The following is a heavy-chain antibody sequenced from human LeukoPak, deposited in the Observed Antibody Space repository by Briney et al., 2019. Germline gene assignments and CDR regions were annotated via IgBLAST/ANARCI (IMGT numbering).Heavy chain of an antibody. CDR2: INPSGGST. Sequence: ASVKVSCKASGGTFSSYAISWVRQAPGQGLEWMGIINPSGGSTIYAQKFQGRVTMTRDTSTSTVYMELSSLRSEDTAVYYCARENSIAVAGTGLYYYYYYMDVWGKGTTVTVSS. CDR1: GGTFSSYA. D-gene: IGHD6-19*01. V-gene: IGHV1-46*01. CDR3: ARENSIAVAGTGLYYYYYYMDV. J-gene: IGHJ6*03.